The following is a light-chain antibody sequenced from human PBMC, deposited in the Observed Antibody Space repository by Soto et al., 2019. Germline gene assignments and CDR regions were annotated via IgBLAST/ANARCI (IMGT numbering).Light chain of an antibody. CDR3: QQYSDSPLA. Sequence: EIVLTQSPGTLSLSPGERATLSCRASQTVRTNYLAWLQPKPGQAPRLLIDGASSRATGIPDSIGGSGSGTDFTRTITRLEPADFAVYFCQQYSDSPLAFGGGTKVEIK. J-gene: IGKJ4*01. CDR1: QTVRTNY. V-gene: IGKV3-20*01. CDR2: GAS.